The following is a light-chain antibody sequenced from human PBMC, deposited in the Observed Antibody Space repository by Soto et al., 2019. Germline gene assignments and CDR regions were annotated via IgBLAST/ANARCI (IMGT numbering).Light chain of an antibody. V-gene: IGKV3-20*01. CDR1: QSVASSY. CDR3: HHFGSLPET. J-gene: IGKJ1*01. CDR2: SAS. Sequence: EVVLTQSPGTLSWSPGERVTLSCRASQSVASSYLAWYQQKPGRAPRLLFYSASSRDTGIPDRFSGSGSGTDFTLTISRLEPEDFAVYYCHHFGSLPETFGQGTNVE.